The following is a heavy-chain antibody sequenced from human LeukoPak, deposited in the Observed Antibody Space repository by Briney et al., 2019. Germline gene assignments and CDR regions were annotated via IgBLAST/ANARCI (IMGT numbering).Heavy chain of an antibody. V-gene: IGHV4-34*01. CDR2: INHSGST. CDR3: ARVMYSSSWYHYYYYMDV. D-gene: IGHD6-13*01. Sequence: SETLSLTCAVYGGSFSGYYWSWIRQPPGKGLEWIGEINHSGSTNYNPSLKSRVTISVDTSKNQFSLKLSSVTAADTAVYYCARVMYSSSWYHYYYYMDVWGKGTTVTVSS. J-gene: IGHJ6*03. CDR1: GGSFSGYY.